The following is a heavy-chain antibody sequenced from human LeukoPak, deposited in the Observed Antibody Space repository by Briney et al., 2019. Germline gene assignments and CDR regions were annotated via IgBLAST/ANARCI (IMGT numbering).Heavy chain of an antibody. Sequence: PSGTLSLTCTVSGGSINGYYWTWIRQPPGKGLEWIGHIYYSGTTNYNPSLESRVSISVDTSKNQFSLKLTSVTAADTAVYFCARGYCSGGTCFSSFCDYWGQGTRVTVSS. V-gene: IGHV4-59*01. CDR2: IYYSGTT. CDR1: GGSINGYY. J-gene: IGHJ4*02. CDR3: ARGYCSGGTCFSSFCDY. D-gene: IGHD2-15*01.